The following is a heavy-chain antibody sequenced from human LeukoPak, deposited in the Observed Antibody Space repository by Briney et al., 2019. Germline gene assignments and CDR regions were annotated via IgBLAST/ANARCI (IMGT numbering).Heavy chain of an antibody. CDR3: STSPIVTSERGYSYNY. D-gene: IGHD5-18*01. CDR2: INPNSGGT. V-gene: IGHV1-2*02. J-gene: IGHJ4*02. Sequence: GASVKVSCKASGDTFTGYYMHWVRQAPGQRLEWIGSINPNSGGTNYAQKFQGRVTMTRDTSISTAYMELSRLRSDDTAVYYCSTSPIVTSERGYSYNYWGQGTLVTVSS. CDR1: GDTFTGYY.